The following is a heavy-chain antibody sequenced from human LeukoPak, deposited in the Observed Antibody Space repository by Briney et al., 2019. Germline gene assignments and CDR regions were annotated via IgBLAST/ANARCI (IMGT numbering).Heavy chain of an antibody. V-gene: IGHV3-7*01. D-gene: IGHD3-10*01. CDR2: INQDDSQI. CDR3: ARGYYYSGTYYLPFFAY. Sequence: AESLRLSCAASGFTFNKYWLTWVCHGPGKGLERVANINQDDSQIYYLESVEGRFTITRENTKNSLHLQMNSLRAEDTAIYYCARGYYYSGTYYLPFFAYWGQGTLVTVSS. CDR1: GFTFNKYW. J-gene: IGHJ4*02.